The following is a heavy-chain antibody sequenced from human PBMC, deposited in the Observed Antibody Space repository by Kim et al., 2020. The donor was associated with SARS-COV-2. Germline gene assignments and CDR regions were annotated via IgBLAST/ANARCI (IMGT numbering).Heavy chain of an antibody. D-gene: IGHD2-2*03. Sequence: GGSLRLSCTTSGFTFTGYAMSWVRQAPGKVLEWVSSIDGSDGTTYYVDSVKGRFTISRDNSKNTLYLQMNSLRADDTAVYYYMKGGWGWIWDHWGQGTRVTVSS. CDR2: IDGSDGTT. V-gene: IGHV3-23*01. CDR1: GFTFTGYA. CDR3: MKGGWGWIWDH. J-gene: IGHJ4*02.